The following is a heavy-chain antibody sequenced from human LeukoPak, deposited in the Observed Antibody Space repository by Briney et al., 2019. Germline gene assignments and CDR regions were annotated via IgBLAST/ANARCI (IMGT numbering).Heavy chain of an antibody. Sequence: ASVKVSCKASGYTFTGHYMHWVRQAPGQGLEWMGRINPNSGGTNYAQKFQGRVTVTRDMSISTAYMELSRLRSDDTAVYYCARPYYYDSSGYGYWYFDLWGRGTLVTVSS. CDR1: GYTFTGHY. D-gene: IGHD3-22*01. J-gene: IGHJ2*01. V-gene: IGHV1-2*06. CDR2: INPNSGGT. CDR3: ARPYYYDSSGYGYWYFDL.